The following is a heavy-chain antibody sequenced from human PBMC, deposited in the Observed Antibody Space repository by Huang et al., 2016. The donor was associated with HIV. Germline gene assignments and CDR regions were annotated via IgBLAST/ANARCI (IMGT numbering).Heavy chain of an antibody. V-gene: IGHV3-7*01. D-gene: IGHD1-7*01. CDR2: IKQDESEK. CDR3: ATKTAAMDI. Sequence: VESGGRLVQPGGSLGLSCVGSTFTFGAYWMSWVRQSAGKGLEWVANIKQDESEKYYVESVKGRFNISRDNAKKVLFLEMNNVRVEDTATYYCATKTAAMDIWGQGTTVTVS. J-gene: IGHJ6*02. CDR1: TFTFGAYW.